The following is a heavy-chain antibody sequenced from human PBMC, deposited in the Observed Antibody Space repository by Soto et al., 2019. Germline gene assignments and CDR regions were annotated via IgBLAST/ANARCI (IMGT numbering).Heavy chain of an antibody. CDR1: GGTFSSYT. CDR3: ARDLGGATKFAY. D-gene: IGHD1-26*01. Sequence: ASVRVSCKASGGTFSSYTISWVRQAPGQGLEWMGRSIPILGIANYAQKFQGRVTITADKSTSTAYMELSSLRSEDTAVYYCARDLGGATKFAYWGQGTLVTVSS. CDR2: SIPILGIA. J-gene: IGHJ4*02. V-gene: IGHV1-69*04.